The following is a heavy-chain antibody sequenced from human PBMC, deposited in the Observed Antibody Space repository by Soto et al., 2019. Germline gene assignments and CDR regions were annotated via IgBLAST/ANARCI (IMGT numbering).Heavy chain of an antibody. CDR1: GFTFSSYG. CDR3: ARIGPSYIVVVPAAILGAFDI. J-gene: IGHJ3*02. CDR2: ISYDGSNK. D-gene: IGHD2-2*01. V-gene: IGHV3-30*03. Sequence: PGGSLRLSCAASGFTFSSYGMHWVRQAPGKGLEWEAVISYDGSNKYYADSVKGRFTISRDNSKNTLYLQMNSLRSDDTAVYYCARIGPSYIVVVPAAILGAFDIWGQGTMVTVSS.